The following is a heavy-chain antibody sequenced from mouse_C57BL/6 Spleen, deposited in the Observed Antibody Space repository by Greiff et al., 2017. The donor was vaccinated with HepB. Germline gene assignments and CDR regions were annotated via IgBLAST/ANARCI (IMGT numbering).Heavy chain of an antibody. Sequence: ESGPGLVKPSQSLSLTCSVTGYSITSGYYWNWIRQFPGNKLEWMGYISYDGSNNYNPSLKNRISITRDTSKNQFFLKLNSVTTEDTATYYCARVGGYYRYFDVWGTGTTVTVSS. J-gene: IGHJ1*03. CDR3: ARVGGYYRYFDV. CDR2: ISYDGSN. CDR1: GYSITSGYY. V-gene: IGHV3-6*01. D-gene: IGHD2-2*01.